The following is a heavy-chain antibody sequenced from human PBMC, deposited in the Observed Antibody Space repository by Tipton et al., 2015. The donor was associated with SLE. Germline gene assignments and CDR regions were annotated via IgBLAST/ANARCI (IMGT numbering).Heavy chain of an antibody. V-gene: IGHV3-9*01. D-gene: IGHD5-24*01. CDR1: GFNFDNHA. J-gene: IGHJ4*02. CDR3: ALGGRWLQLSFDY. Sequence: SLRLSCVGSGFNFDNHAMHWVRQTPEKGLEWVSGLNWNSGDISYADSVRGRFTISRDNAKNSLYLQMNSLRAEDTALYYCALGGRWLQLSFDYWGQGTLVTVSS. CDR2: LNWNSGDI.